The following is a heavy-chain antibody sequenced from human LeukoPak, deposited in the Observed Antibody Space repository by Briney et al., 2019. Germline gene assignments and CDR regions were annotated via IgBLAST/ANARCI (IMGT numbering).Heavy chain of an antibody. J-gene: IGHJ4*02. CDR2: ISGSGYNT. CDR1: GYAFDTYG. Sequence: GGSLRLSCAASGYAFDTYGMTWARQAPGKGLEWVSSISGSGYNTYYADSVKGRFTISRDSSRNTLYLQMSSLRAEDTAVYYCAKDREGSIDYWGQGTLVTVSS. CDR3: AKDREGSIDY. D-gene: IGHD1-26*01. V-gene: IGHV3-23*01.